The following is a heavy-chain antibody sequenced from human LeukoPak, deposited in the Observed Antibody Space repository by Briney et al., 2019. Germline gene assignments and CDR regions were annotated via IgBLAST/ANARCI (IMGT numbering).Heavy chain of an antibody. J-gene: IGHJ5*02. V-gene: IGHV4-38-2*02. D-gene: IGHD6-13*01. CDR3: ARAYSSNWYFNWFDP. Sequence: SETLSLTCTVSGYSISSGYFWGWIRQPPGKGLEWIGTIYNSGSTYYNASLESRVTISVDTSKNQFSLKLSSVTAADTAVYYCARAYSSNWYFNWFDPWGQGTLVTVSS. CDR1: GYSISSGYF. CDR2: IYNSGST.